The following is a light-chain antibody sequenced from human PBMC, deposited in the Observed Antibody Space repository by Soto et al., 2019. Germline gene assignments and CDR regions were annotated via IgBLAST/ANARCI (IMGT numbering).Light chain of an antibody. J-gene: IGLJ2*01. CDR3: AAWDDSLNGPV. Sequence: QSVLTQPPSVSEAPRQRVTISCSGSSSNIGNNAVNWYQQLPGKAPKLLIYYDDLLPSGVSDRFSGSKSGTSASLAISGLQSXXEAXXYCAAWDDSLNGPVFGGGTKLTVL. CDR2: YDD. CDR1: SSNIGNNA. V-gene: IGLV1-36*01.